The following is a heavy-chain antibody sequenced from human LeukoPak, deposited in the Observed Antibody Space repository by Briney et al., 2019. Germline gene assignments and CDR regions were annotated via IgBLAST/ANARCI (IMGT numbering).Heavy chain of an antibody. CDR1: GGSFSGYY. Sequence: SETLSLTCAVYGGSFSGYYCSWIRQPPGKGLEWIGEINHSGSTNYNPSLKSRVTISVDTSKNQFSLKLSSVTAADTAVYYCARLSMGILRFTRNDYWGQGTLVTVSS. D-gene: IGHD3-3*01. J-gene: IGHJ4*02. V-gene: IGHV4-34*01. CDR3: ARLSMGILRFTRNDY. CDR2: INHSGST.